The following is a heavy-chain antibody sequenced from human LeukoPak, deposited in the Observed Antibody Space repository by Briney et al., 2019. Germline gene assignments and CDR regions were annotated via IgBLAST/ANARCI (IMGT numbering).Heavy chain of an antibody. J-gene: IGHJ4*02. V-gene: IGHV1-8*01. D-gene: IGHD2-15*01. CDR1: GYTFTSYD. Sequence: GASVKVSCKASGYTFTSYDLNWVRRATGQGLEWMGWMSPASGNTGYAQEFQGRVTMTRDTSVSTAYMELNSLRSEDTAVYYCAVRIGYCSGGSCYDYWGQGTLVTVSS. CDR2: MSPASGNT. CDR3: AVRIGYCSGGSCYDY.